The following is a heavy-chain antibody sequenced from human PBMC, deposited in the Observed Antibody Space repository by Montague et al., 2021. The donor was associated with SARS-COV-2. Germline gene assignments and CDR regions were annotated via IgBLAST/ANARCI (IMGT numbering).Heavy chain of an antibody. D-gene: IGHD3-22*01. CDR1: GDSVSSGAYY. V-gene: IGHV4-61*08. J-gene: IGHJ5*02. CDR2: IYYSGNTYT. CDR3: AREYFDSSGLVWIDP. Sequence: SETLSLTCTVSGDSVSSGAYYWSWIRQPPGKGLEWIAYIYYSGNTYTKYNPSLESRVSISVDTFKHQFSLKLTSGSAADTAVYYCAREYFDSSGLVWIDPWGQGTLVIVSS.